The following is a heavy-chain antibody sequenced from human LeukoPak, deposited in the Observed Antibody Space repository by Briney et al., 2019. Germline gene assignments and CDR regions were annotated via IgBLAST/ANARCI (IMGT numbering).Heavy chain of an antibody. D-gene: IGHD2-2*01. Sequence: GGSLRLSCAASRFTFSSYGMSWVRQAPGKGLDWVSGISGSGGSTYYADSVKGRFTISRDNSKNTLYLQMNNVRAEDTAVYYCAKDGTHTNSYYDYWGQGTLVTVSS. CDR1: RFTFSSYG. CDR2: ISGSGGST. J-gene: IGHJ4*02. CDR3: AKDGTHTNSYYDY. V-gene: IGHV3-23*01.